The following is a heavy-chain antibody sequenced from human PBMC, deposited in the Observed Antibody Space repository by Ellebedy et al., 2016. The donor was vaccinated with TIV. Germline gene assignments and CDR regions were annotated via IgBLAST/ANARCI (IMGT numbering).Heavy chain of an antibody. CDR1: DNSFTGFG. V-gene: IGHV1-18*04. J-gene: IGHJ4*02. CDR3: ARTHYRFGIIDYLDY. CDR2: ISAYNGNT. D-gene: IGHD3-10*01. Sequence: AASVKVSCKAYDNSFTGFGFTWVRQAPGQGLEWMGWISAYNGNTKYAQMFQDRFTMTTDTSTKTVYMELRSLRSDDTALYYCARTHYRFGIIDYLDYWGQGTLVTVSS.